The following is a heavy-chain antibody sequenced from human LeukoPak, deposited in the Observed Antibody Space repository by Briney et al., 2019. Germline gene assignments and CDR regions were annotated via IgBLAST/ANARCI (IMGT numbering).Heavy chain of an antibody. CDR2: IYTSGTT. J-gene: IGHJ4*02. CDR3: ARSLSAAGTWDYFDY. D-gene: IGHD1-7*01. V-gene: IGHV4-4*07. CDR1: GGSISGYY. Sequence: SETLSLTCTVSGGSISGYYWSWIRQPAGKGLEWIGRIYTSGTTNYNPSLKSRVTMSLDTSKNLFSLELTSVTAADTAVYYCARSLSAAGTWDYFDYWGQGTLVTVST.